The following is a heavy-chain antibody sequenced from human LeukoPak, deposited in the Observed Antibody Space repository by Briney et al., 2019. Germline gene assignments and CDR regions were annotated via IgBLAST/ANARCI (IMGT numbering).Heavy chain of an antibody. CDR3: ARVPRWYVIDY. J-gene: IGHJ4*02. V-gene: IGHV3-48*03. Sequence: QPGGSLRLSWAASGXIFSNYEMKWVRQAPGKGLEWVSYISSSGSTIYYADSVKGRFTISRDNAKNSLYLQMNSLRAEDTAVYYCARVPRWYVIDYWGQGTLVTVSS. CDR1: GXIFSNYE. D-gene: IGHD4-23*01. CDR2: ISSSGSTI.